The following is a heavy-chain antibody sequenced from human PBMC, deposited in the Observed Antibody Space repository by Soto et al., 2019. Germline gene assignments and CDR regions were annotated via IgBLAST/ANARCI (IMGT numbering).Heavy chain of an antibody. V-gene: IGHV1-3*01. D-gene: IGHD2-15*01. Sequence: GASVKVSCKASGYSFIYYPIHWVRQAPGQRLEWMGWINLGNGNTAYSQKFQGRVTITRDTSASTVYMELSSLTSEDTAVYYCGREPLCGGKCYLNYFDPWGQGTLVTVS. CDR2: INLGNGNT. CDR1: GYSFIYYP. CDR3: GREPLCGGKCYLNYFDP. J-gene: IGHJ5*02.